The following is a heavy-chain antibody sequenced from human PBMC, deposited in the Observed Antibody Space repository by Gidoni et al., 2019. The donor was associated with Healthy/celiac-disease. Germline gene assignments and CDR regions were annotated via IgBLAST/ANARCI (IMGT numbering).Heavy chain of an antibody. CDR3: ARGWIIVGAIVHWFDP. J-gene: IGHJ5*02. V-gene: IGHV4-39*07. D-gene: IGHD1-26*01. CDR1: GGSISSISYY. CDR2: FSYSGSS. Sequence: QLQLQESGPGLVKPSETLSLTCTVSGGSISSISYYWGWVRQPPGKGLEWIGSFSYSGSSYDTPSLETRVTISVDTSKNQISLMLLSLTAADTAVSYFARGWIIVGAIVHWFDPWGQGTLVTVSS.